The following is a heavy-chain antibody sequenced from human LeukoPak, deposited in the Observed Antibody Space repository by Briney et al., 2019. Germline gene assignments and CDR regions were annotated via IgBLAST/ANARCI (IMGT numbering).Heavy chain of an antibody. V-gene: IGHV3-11*01. J-gene: IGHJ6*02. Sequence: GGSLRLSCAASGFTFSDYDMSWIRQAPGKGLEWVSYISSSGSTIYYADSVKGRFTISRDNAKKSLYLQMNSLRAEDTAVYYCARQPTAVTTDYYYYGMDVWGQGTTVTVSS. CDR1: GFTFSDYD. D-gene: IGHD4-17*01. CDR3: ARQPTAVTTDYYYYGMDV. CDR2: ISSSGSTI.